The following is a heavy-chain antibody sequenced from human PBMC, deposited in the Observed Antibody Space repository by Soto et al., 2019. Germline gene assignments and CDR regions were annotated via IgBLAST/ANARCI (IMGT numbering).Heavy chain of an antibody. D-gene: IGHD3-10*01. V-gene: IGHV3-30*04. CDR1: GFTFSNYT. CDR3: AGRSGSSDY. Sequence: GGSLSLSCAASGFTFSNYTMHWVRQAPGKGLEWVALISYDEIDKYFADAVKGRFTISRDNSKNTLYLQMDSLRAEDTAVYYCAGRSGSSDYWGRGTLVTVSS. J-gene: IGHJ4*02. CDR2: ISYDEIDK.